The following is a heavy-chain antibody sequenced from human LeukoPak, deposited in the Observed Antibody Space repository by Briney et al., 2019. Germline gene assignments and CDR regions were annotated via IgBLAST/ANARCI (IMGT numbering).Heavy chain of an antibody. Sequence: GGSLRLSCAASGFTVSSNYMSWVRQAPGKGLEWVSVIYSGGSTYYADSVKGRFTISRDNYKNTLYLQMNSLRAEDTAVYHCARDHPATSLTTRAFDIWGQGTMVTVSS. CDR1: GFTVSSNY. CDR2: IYSGGST. D-gene: IGHD4-17*01. J-gene: IGHJ3*02. CDR3: ARDHPATSLTTRAFDI. V-gene: IGHV3-66*01.